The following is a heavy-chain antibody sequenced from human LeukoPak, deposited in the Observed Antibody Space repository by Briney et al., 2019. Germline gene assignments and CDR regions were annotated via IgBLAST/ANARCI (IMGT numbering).Heavy chain of an antibody. D-gene: IGHD2-8*01. CDR2: IYSGGST. V-gene: IGHV3-53*01. J-gene: IGHJ5*02. CDR1: GFTVSSNY. Sequence: GGSLRLSCAASGFTVSSNYMSWVRQAPGKGLEWVSVIYSGGSTYYADSVKGRFTISRDNSKNTLYLQMNSLRAEDTAVYYCTPSCMGCMGVSWFDPWGQGTLVTVSS. CDR3: TPSCMGCMGVSWFDP.